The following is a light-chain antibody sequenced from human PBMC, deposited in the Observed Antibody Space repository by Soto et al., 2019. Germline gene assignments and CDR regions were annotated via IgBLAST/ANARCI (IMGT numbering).Light chain of an antibody. Sequence: EIVMTQSPATLSVSPGEGATLACRASQTVRSNFAWYRQKPGQAPTLVIYRASTRATGIPARFSGSGSGTEFTLTISSLQSEDFAVYYCQQYNNLPYTFGQGTKLEIK. V-gene: IGKV3-15*01. CDR1: QTVRSN. J-gene: IGKJ2*01. CDR3: QQYNNLPYT. CDR2: RAS.